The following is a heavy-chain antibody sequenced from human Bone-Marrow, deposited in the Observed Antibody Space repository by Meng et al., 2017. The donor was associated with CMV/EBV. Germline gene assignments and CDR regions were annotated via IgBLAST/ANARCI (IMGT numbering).Heavy chain of an antibody. Sequence: RLSFPVSGVTFSNYNVRWVRQAPGKVLEWVAVILSDGSSKYYEDSVKGRFTISRDNSKNTVYLQMNSLRAEDTAIYYCAILRTATDYWGQGTLVTVSS. CDR1: GVTFSNYN. V-gene: IGHV3-30*03. CDR2: ILSDGSSK. CDR3: AILRTATDY. D-gene: IGHD2-21*02. J-gene: IGHJ4*02.